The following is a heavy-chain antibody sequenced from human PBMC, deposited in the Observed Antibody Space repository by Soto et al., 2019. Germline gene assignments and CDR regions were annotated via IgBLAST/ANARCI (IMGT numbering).Heavy chain of an antibody. J-gene: IGHJ6*02. Sequence: GASVKVSCKASGYTFTSSGISWVRRAPGQGLEWMGWVSAYNGNTNYAQKLQGRVTMTTDTSTSTAYMELRSLSSDDTAVYYCARDAIIGGRYCSSTSCSRPLNLYPSNRMDVWGQGTTVTVSS. CDR2: VSAYNGNT. V-gene: IGHV1-18*04. CDR1: GYTFTSSG. D-gene: IGHD2-2*01. CDR3: ARDAIIGGRYCSSTSCSRPLNLYPSNRMDV.